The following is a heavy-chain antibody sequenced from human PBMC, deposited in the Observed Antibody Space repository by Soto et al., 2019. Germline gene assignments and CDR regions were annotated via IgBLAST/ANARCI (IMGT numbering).Heavy chain of an antibody. CDR2: IAHDGSSK. CDR3: AKDRRSSWTFDY. J-gene: IGHJ4*02. CDR1: GFTFSSCG. Sequence: QVQLVESGGGVVQPGRSPRLACVASGFTFSSCGMHWVRQAPGKGVEWVAVIAHDGSSKDYADSVKGRVTISRDNSKNTLYLQMNSLRGEDAAVYYCAKDRRSSWTFDYWGQGTLVTVSS. V-gene: IGHV3-30*18. D-gene: IGHD6-13*01.